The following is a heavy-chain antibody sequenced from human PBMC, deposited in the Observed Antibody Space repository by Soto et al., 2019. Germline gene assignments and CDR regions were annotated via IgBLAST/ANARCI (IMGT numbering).Heavy chain of an antibody. Sequence: EVQLVESGGGLVQPGGSLRLSCAASGFTFSRSWMTWVRQAPGKGLEWVAHIKPDGSERDYVDSVKGRFTISRDNAKNSLYLQMNSLRVEDTAVYYCARDAGYKAFDIWGQGTMDTVSP. CDR2: IKPDGSER. V-gene: IGHV3-7*01. J-gene: IGHJ3*02. D-gene: IGHD1-1*01. CDR3: ARDAGYKAFDI. CDR1: GFTFSRSW.